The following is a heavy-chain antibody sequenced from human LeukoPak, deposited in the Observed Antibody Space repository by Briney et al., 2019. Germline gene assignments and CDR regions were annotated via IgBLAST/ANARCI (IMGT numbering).Heavy chain of an antibody. Sequence: PEGSLRLSCAASGFTFSSYGMHWVRRAPGKGLEWVAFIRYDGSNKYYADSVKGRFTISRDNSKNTLYLQMNSLRAEDTAVYYCAKGGSYSAEGGYWGQGTLVTVSS. J-gene: IGHJ4*02. CDR2: IRYDGSNK. D-gene: IGHD1-26*01. CDR3: AKGGSYSAEGGY. CDR1: GFTFSSYG. V-gene: IGHV3-30*02.